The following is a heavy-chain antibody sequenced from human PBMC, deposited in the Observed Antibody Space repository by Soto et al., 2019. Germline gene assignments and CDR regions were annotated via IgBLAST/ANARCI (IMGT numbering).Heavy chain of an antibody. CDR2: INAANGDT. Sequence: QVQLVQSGAEVKKPGASVKVSCKASGYTFRTYPMHWVRQAPGRGLEWMGWINAANGDTGYSRTFQDRVTISRDISASTAYMELSSLRSEYTAVYYCARKDYYGSGIYYFDHWGQGTLVTVSS. CDR1: GYTFRTYP. J-gene: IGHJ4*02. D-gene: IGHD3-10*01. CDR3: ARKDYYGSGIYYFDH. V-gene: IGHV1-3*01.